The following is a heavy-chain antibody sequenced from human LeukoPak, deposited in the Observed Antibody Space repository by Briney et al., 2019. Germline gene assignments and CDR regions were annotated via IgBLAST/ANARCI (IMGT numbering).Heavy chain of an antibody. CDR1: GYTFTNYY. J-gene: IGHJ4*02. D-gene: IGHD3-3*01. CDR2: IIPSDGFT. V-gene: IGHV1-46*01. Sequence: GASVKVSCKASGYTFTNYYIHWVRQAPGQGLEWMGMIIPSDGFTTYAQKFQGRLTMSRDMSTSTVYMELSSLRSEDTAVYYCARGRVLWSGRLGDWGQGTLVTVSS. CDR3: ARGRVLWSGRLGD.